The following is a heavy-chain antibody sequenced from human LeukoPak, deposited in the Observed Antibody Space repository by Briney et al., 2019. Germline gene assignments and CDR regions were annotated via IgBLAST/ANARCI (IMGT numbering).Heavy chain of an antibody. D-gene: IGHD6-19*01. CDR1: GFTFSSYA. Sequence: GGSLRRSCSASGFTFSSYARSWVRQAPGKGLEWVSAISGGVGDTHYADSGMGRFTISRDDSKNTLFLKMNSLRAADTALYYCAKSYSGWSAIDYWGQGTLVTVS. CDR2: ISGGVGDT. J-gene: IGHJ4*02. V-gene: IGHV3-23*01. CDR3: AKSYSGWSAIDY.